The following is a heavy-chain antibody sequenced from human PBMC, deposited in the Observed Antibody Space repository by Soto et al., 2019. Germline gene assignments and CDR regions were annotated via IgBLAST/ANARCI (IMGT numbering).Heavy chain of an antibody. CDR2: INAGNGNT. D-gene: IGHD3-22*01. Sequence: ASVKVSCKASGYTFTSYAMHWVRQAPGQRLEWMGWINAGNGNTKYSQKFQGRVTITRDTSASTAYMELSSLRSEDTAVYYCARNPRHYYDSSGYSWFDHWGQGTLVTVSS. CDR3: ARNPRHYYDSSGYSWFDH. V-gene: IGHV1-3*01. J-gene: IGHJ5*02. CDR1: GYTFTSYA.